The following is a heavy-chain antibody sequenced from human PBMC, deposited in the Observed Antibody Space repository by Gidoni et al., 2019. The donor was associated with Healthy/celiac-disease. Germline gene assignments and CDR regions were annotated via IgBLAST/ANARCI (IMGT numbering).Heavy chain of an antibody. J-gene: IGHJ4*02. D-gene: IGHD4-17*01. Sequence: QLQLQESGPGLVKPSETLSLTCTVSGGSISSSSYYWGWIRQPPGKGLEWIGSIYYSGSTYYNPSLKSRVTISGDTSKNQFSLKLSSVTAADTAVYYCARLYYGDSTFFDYWGQGTLVTVSS. CDR3: ARLYYGDSTFFDY. CDR2: IYYSGST. V-gene: IGHV4-39*01. CDR1: GGSISSSSYY.